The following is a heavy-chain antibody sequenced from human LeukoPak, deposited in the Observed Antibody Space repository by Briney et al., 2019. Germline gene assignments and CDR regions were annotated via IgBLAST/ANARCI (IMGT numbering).Heavy chain of an antibody. CDR2: IYYSGST. CDR3: ARRGYGSPLDY. Sequence: SETLSLTCTVSGGSISSYYWSWIRQPPGKGLEWIGYIYYSGSTNYNPSLKSRVTISVDTSKNQFPLKLSSVTAADTAVYYCARRGYGSPLDYWGQGTLVTVSS. D-gene: IGHD3-10*01. CDR1: GGSISSYY. V-gene: IGHV4-59*08. J-gene: IGHJ4*02.